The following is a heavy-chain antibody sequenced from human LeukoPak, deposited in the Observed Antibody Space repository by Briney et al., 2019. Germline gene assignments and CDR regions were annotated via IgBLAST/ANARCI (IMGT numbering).Heavy chain of an antibody. CDR1: GFTFSNYA. V-gene: IGHV3-23*01. CDR3: IVFGDSNH. J-gene: IGHJ5*02. D-gene: IGHD4-17*01. Sequence: GGSLRLSCAASGFTFSNYAMSWVRQAPGKGLEWISAVSGSGDRTYYAGSVKGRFTISRDNSKNTLYLQINSLRVEDTAVYYCIVFGDSNHWGQGTLVTVSS. CDR2: VSGSGDRT.